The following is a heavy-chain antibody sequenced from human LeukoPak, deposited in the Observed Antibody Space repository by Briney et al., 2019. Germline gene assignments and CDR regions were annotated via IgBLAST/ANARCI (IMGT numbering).Heavy chain of an antibody. V-gene: IGHV1-3*01. D-gene: IGHD2/OR15-2a*01. J-gene: IGHJ4*02. CDR1: GYTFTTYA. CDR2: INSGDGDT. Sequence: ASVKVSCKASGYTFTTYAIHWVRQAPGQRLEWMGWINSGDGDTKHSQTFQGRDTITRDTSASTAYMELSSLRSEDTAVYYCARHSLSYPAGFDSWGQGTLVTVSS. CDR3: ARHSLSYPAGFDS.